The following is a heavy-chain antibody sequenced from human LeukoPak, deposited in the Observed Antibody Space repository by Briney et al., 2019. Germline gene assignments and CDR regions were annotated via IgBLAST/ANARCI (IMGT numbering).Heavy chain of an antibody. D-gene: IGHD3-22*01. CDR1: GYTFTSYD. CDR2: MNPNSGNT. V-gene: IGHV1-8*01. CDR3: ARLPYYYDSSGYPYYYYYYGMDV. J-gene: IGHJ6*02. Sequence: ASVKVSCKASGYTFTSYDINWVRQATGQGLEWTGWMNPNSGNTGYAQKFQGRVTMTRNTSISTAYMELSSLRSEDTAVYYCARLPYYYDSSGYPYYYYYYGMDVWGQGTTVTVSS.